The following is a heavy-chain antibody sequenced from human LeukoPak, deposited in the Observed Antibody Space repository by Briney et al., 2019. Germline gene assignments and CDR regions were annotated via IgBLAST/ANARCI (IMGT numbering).Heavy chain of an antibody. D-gene: IGHD2-8*01. CDR2: IYHSGST. J-gene: IGHJ5*02. Sequence: SETLSLTCTVSVGSISSSGYSWSWIRQPPGKGLEWIGYIYHSGSTYYNPSLKSRVTISVDRSKNQFSLKLSSVTAADTAVYYCARGDGGFDPWGQGTLVTVSS. V-gene: IGHV4-30-2*01. CDR1: VGSISSSGYS. CDR3: ARGDGGFDP.